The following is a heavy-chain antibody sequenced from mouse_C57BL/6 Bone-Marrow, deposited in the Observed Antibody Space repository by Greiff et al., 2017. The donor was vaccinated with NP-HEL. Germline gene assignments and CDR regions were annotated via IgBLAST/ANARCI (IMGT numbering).Heavy chain of an antibody. V-gene: IGHV5-9-1*02. Sequence: EVRGVESGEGLVKPGGSLKLSCAASGFTFSSYAMSWVRQTPEKRLEWVAYISSGGDYIYYADTVKGRFTISRDNARNTLYLQMSSLKSEDTAMYYCTRDPLIYYGSSYWYFDVWGTGTTVTVSS. CDR1: GFTFSSYA. CDR2: ISSGGDYI. D-gene: IGHD1-1*01. CDR3: TRDPLIYYGSSYWYFDV. J-gene: IGHJ1*03.